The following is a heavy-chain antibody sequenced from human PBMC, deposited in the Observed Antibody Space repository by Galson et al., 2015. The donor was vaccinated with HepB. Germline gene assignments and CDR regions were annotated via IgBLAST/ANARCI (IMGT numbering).Heavy chain of an antibody. CDR2: IKQDGSEK. CDR3: AIAEALDY. Sequence: SLRLSCAASGFTFSTYWMSWVRQAPGKGLEWVADIKQDGSEKHYVDSVKGRFTISRDNSKNTLYLQMNSLRAEDTAVYYCAIAEALDYWGQGTLVTVSS. CDR1: GFTFSTYW. J-gene: IGHJ4*02. V-gene: IGHV3-7*03.